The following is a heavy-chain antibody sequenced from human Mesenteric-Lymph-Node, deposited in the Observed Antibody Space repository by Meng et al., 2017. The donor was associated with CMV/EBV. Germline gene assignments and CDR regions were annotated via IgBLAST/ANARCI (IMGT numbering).Heavy chain of an antibody. D-gene: IGHD1-26*01. CDR3: VREPVGEGAPYYYYYGMDV. Sequence: GESLKISCAASGFTFSSYWMHWVRQAPGKGLVWVSRINGDESSADYADSVKGRFTISRDNTKNRLYLQMNSLRAEDTAMYYCVREPVGEGAPYYYYYGMDVWGQGTTVTVSS. CDR1: GFTFSSYW. V-gene: IGHV3-74*01. J-gene: IGHJ6*02. CDR2: INGDESSA.